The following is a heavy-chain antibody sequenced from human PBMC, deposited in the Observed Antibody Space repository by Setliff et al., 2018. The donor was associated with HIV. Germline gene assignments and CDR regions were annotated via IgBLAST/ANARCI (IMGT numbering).Heavy chain of an antibody. CDR2: IYNSGIT. V-gene: IGHV4-59*01. CDR1: GASIRNYY. Sequence: PSETLSLTCTVSGASIRNYYWSWVRQPPGKGLEWIGYIYNSGITNYNPSLKSRVTISVDTSKNQLSLNLTSVTAADTAVYYCARVETTVRGATYAMDVWGQGTTVTVSS. CDR3: ARVETTVRGATYAMDV. J-gene: IGHJ6*02. D-gene: IGHD3-10*01.